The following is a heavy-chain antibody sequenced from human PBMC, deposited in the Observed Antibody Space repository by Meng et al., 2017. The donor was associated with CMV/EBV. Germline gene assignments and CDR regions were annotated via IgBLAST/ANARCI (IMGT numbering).Heavy chain of an antibody. V-gene: IGHV1-69*01. D-gene: IGHD1-26*01. CDR3: ARDGKSIVGATHFDY. CDR2: IIPIFGTA. Sequence: SGGPFSSYAISWVRRAPGQGLEWMGGIIPIFGTANYAQKFQGRVTITADESTSTAYMELSSLRSEDTAVYYCARDGKSIVGATHFDYWGQGTLVTVSS. J-gene: IGHJ4*02. CDR1: GGPFSSYA.